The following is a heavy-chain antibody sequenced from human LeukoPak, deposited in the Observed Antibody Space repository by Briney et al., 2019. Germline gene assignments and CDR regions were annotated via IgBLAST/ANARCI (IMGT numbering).Heavy chain of an antibody. J-gene: IGHJ4*02. CDR1: GFTFSSYE. V-gene: IGHV3-21*01. CDR2: ISSSSSYI. CDR3: ARAHRTHYDILTGYLL. D-gene: IGHD3-9*01. Sequence: GGSLRLSCAASGFTFSSYEMNWVRQAPGKGLEWVSSISSSSSYIYYADSVKGRFTISRDNAKNSLYLQMNSLRAEDTAVYYCARAHRTHYDILTGYLLWGQGTLVTVSS.